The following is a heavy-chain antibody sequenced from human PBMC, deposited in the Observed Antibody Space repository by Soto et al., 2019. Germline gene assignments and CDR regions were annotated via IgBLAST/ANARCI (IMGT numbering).Heavy chain of an antibody. J-gene: IGHJ5*02. Sequence: GGSLRLSCAASGFTFSSYAMSWVRQAPGKGLEWVSAISGSGGSTYYADSVKGRFTISRDNSKNTLYLQMNSLRAEDTAVYYCAKPITFGGVIAPNWFDPWGQGTLVTVYS. CDR2: ISGSGGST. CDR1: GFTFSSYA. V-gene: IGHV3-23*01. CDR3: AKPITFGGVIAPNWFDP. D-gene: IGHD3-16*02.